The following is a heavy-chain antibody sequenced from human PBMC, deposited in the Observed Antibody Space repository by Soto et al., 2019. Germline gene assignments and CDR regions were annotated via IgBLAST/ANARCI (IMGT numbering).Heavy chain of an antibody. CDR2: VSASGDDT. CDR1: GFTFRNYA. CDR3: AKARNELARLDYFDP. J-gene: IGHJ4*02. V-gene: IGHV3-23*01. D-gene: IGHD6-6*01. Sequence: GGSLRLSCAASGFTFRNYAMSWVRQAPGKWLEWVSSVSASGDDTFYADSVTGRSTISRDNFKKTLDLHLNTLRAEDTAVYFCAKARNELARLDYFDPWGPGXLVTVYS.